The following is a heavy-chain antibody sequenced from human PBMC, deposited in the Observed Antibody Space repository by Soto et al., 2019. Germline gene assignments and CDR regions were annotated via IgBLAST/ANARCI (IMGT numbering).Heavy chain of an antibody. CDR1: GFTFSSYA. J-gene: IGHJ6*02. V-gene: IGHV3-30-3*01. CDR2: ISYDGSNK. CDR3: ARDTPYSSGWYGHVSWARYYYYGMDV. D-gene: IGHD6-19*01. Sequence: QTGGSLRLSCAASGFTFSSYAMHWVRQAPGKGLEWVAVISYDGSNKYYADSVKGRFTISRDNSKNTLYLQMNSLRAEDTAVYYCARDTPYSSGWYGHVSWARYYYYGMDVWGQGTTVTVSS.